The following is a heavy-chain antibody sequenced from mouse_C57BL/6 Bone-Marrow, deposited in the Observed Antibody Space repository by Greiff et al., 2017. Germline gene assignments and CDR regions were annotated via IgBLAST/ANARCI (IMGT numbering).Heavy chain of an antibody. J-gene: IGHJ3*01. V-gene: IGHV1-26*01. Sequence: EVQLQQSGPELVKPGASVKISCKASGYTFTDYYMNWVKQSHGKSLEWIGDINPNNGGTSYNQKFKGKATLTVDKSSSTAYMELRSLTSEDSAVYYCARREYYDGDYWGQGTLVTVSA. D-gene: IGHD1-1*01. CDR3: ARREYYDGDY. CDR1: GYTFTDYY. CDR2: INPNNGGT.